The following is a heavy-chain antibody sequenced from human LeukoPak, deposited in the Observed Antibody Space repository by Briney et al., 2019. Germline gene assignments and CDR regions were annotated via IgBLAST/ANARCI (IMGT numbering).Heavy chain of an antibody. D-gene: IGHD3-22*01. CDR3: ARRSVGSGYYVERDYYYMDV. V-gene: IGHV1-69*05. Sequence: GASVKLSCKASGGTFSSYAISWVRQAPGQGLEWMGGIIPIFGTANYAQKFQGRVTITTDESTSTAYMELSSLRSEDTAVYYCARRSVGSGYYVERDYYYMDVWGKGTTVTVSS. CDR2: IIPIFGTA. CDR1: GGTFSSYA. J-gene: IGHJ6*03.